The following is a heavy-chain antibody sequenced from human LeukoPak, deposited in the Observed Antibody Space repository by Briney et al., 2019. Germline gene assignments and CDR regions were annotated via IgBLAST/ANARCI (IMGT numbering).Heavy chain of an antibody. J-gene: IGHJ4*02. CDR3: AKDRSGNNDVCHGDFDY. V-gene: IGHV3-23*01. CDR2: ISGSGGST. CDR1: GFIFSSYA. Sequence: GGSLRLSCAASGFIFSSYAMSWVRQAPGKGLEWVSTISGSGGSTYYADSVKGRFTISRDNSKNTVYLQMNSLRSEDTAVYYSAKDRSGNNDVCHGDFDYWGQGTLVTVSS. D-gene: IGHD2-8*01.